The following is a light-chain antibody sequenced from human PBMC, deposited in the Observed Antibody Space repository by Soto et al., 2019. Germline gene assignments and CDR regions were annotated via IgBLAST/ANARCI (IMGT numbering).Light chain of an antibody. Sequence: LAQSPAILSLSPGEAATLSCRASQSVDKFLAWYQQRPGQAPRLLIFDASNRATGVPVRFSGSGSGTVFTLTIGSLEPEDSAFYYCQQRKNWPPITFGQGTRLEIK. CDR3: QQRKNWPPIT. J-gene: IGKJ5*01. CDR2: DAS. V-gene: IGKV3-11*01. CDR1: QSVDKF.